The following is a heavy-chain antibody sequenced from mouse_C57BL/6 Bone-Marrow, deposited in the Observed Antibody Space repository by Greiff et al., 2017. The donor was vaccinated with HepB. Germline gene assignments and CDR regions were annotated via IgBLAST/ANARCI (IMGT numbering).Heavy chain of an antibody. CDR3: ARDGAYDLYAMDY. Sequence: EVKLVESGGGLVQPGGSLKLSCAASGFTFSDYYMYWVRQTPEKRLEWVATISDGGSYTYYPDNVKGRFTISRDNAKNNLYLQMSHLKSEDTAMYYCARDGAYDLYAMDYWGQGTSVTVSS. CDR2: ISDGGSYT. CDR1: GFTFSDYY. J-gene: IGHJ4*01. V-gene: IGHV5-4*01. D-gene: IGHD2-3*01.